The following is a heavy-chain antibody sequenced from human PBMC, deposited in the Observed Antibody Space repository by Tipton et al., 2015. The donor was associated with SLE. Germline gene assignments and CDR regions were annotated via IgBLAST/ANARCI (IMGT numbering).Heavy chain of an antibody. D-gene: IGHD3-10*01. Sequence: LRLSCIVSGGSISSSSYYWGWIRQPPGKGLEWIGIIYYSGSTYYNPSLKSRVTISVDTSKNQFSLKLSSVTAADTAVYYCAREPSMVGAFDIWGQGTMVTVSS. V-gene: IGHV4-39*07. CDR3: AREPSMVGAFDI. CDR1: GGSISSSSYY. CDR2: IYYSGST. J-gene: IGHJ3*02.